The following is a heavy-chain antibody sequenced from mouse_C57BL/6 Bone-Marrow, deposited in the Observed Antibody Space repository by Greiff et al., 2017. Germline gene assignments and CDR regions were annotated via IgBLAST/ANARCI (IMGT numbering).Heavy chain of an antibody. D-gene: IGHD2-1*01. J-gene: IGHJ4*01. CDR1: ASAFGSSW. V-gene: IGHV1-80*01. Sequence: QVQLQQSGAGLLKPGASVRISCKASASAFGSSWWTWLSQRPGKGLEWIGQIYPGDGDTNYNGKFKGKATLTADKSSSTAYMQLSSLTSEDSAVYFCARWPLLFSWYAMDYWGQGTSVTVSS. CDR2: IYPGDGDT. CDR3: ARWPLLFSWYAMDY.